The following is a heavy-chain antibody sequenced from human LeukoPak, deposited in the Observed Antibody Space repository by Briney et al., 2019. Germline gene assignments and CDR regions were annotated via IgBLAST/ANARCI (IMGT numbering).Heavy chain of an antibody. V-gene: IGHV1-2*02. J-gene: IGHJ4*02. CDR1: GYTFTSYY. D-gene: IGHD3-22*01. Sequence: GASVKVSCKASGYTFTSYYMHWVRQAPGQGREWMGWINPNSVGTNYAQKFRGRVTMTRDTSISKAYMELSRLRSDDTAVYYCARGRYYYDSSGYYPYWGQGTLVTVSS. CDR2: INPNSVGT. CDR3: ARGRYYYDSSGYYPY.